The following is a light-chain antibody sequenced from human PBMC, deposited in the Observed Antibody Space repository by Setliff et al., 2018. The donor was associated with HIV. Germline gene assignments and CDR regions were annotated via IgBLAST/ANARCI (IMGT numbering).Light chain of an antibody. CDR1: AGYD. CDR2: GST. J-gene: IGLJ1*01. Sequence: AGYDVHWYQQLPETAPKLLIYGSTNRPSGVPDRFSGSKSGTSASLAITGLQAEDEADYYCQSYDSSLSGSRVFGTGTKVTVL. CDR3: QSYDSSLSGSRV. V-gene: IGLV1-40*01.